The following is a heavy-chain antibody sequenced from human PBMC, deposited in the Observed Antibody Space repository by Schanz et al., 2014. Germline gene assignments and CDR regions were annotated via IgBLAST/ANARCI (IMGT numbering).Heavy chain of an antibody. J-gene: IGHJ3*01. CDR1: GYTFTSYG. D-gene: IGHD2-8*02. Sequence: QVQLVQSGAEVKKPGASVKVSCKASGYTFTSYGINWVRQAPGQGLEWMGRIIPILGIANYAQKFQGRVTNTADKSTSTAYMDVSSLRSEDTAVYYCATMWGYCTATACQILEVLDVWGQGTMVTVSS. V-gene: IGHV1-69*04. CDR2: IIPILGIA. CDR3: ATMWGYCTATACQILEVLDV.